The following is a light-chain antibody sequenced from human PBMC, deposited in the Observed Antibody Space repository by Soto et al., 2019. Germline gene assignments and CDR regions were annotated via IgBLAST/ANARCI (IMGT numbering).Light chain of an antibody. CDR1: QSVGSSY. Sequence: EIVLTQSPGTLSLSPGEIATLSCRASQSVGSSYLAWYQQKPGQAPRLLVYGASSRATGIPVRFSGSGSGTDFTLTISRLEPEDFAVYFCQQYAVSPFTFGPGTKVDIK. V-gene: IGKV3-20*01. J-gene: IGKJ3*01. CDR2: GAS. CDR3: QQYAVSPFT.